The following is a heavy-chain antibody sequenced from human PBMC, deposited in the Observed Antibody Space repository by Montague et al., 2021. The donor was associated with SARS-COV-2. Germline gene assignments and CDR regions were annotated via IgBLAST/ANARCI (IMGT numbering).Heavy chain of an antibody. CDR2: IFSGGTST. CDR3: AEDFGN. V-gene: IGHV3-23*03. CDR1: RFTFSDDY. Sequence: SLRLSCAGSRFTFSDDYMSWIRQAPGKGLEWVSVIFSGGTSTYYADSVKGRFTISRDNSKNTLYLQMNTLRAEDTAVYYCAEDFGNWGQGTLVTVSS. J-gene: IGHJ4*02. D-gene: IGHD1-14*01.